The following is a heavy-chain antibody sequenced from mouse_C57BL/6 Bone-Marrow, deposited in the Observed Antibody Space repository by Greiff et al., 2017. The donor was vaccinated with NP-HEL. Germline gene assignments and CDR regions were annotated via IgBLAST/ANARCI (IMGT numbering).Heavy chain of an antibody. CDR3: AVTTVVAKSFDY. CDR2: IYPGDGDT. Sequence: QVQLKQSGPELVKPGASVKISCKASGYAFSSSWMNWVKQRPGKGLEWIGRIYPGDGDTNYNGKFKGKATLTADKSSSTAYMQLSSLTSEDSAVYFCAVTTVVAKSFDYWGQGTTLTVSS. D-gene: IGHD1-1*01. J-gene: IGHJ2*01. V-gene: IGHV1-82*01. CDR1: GYAFSSSW.